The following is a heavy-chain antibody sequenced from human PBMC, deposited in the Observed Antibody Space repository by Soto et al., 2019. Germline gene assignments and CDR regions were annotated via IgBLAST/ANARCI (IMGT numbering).Heavy chain of an antibody. CDR3: AREEAISVVRGLFDT. D-gene: IGHD3-10*01. CDR1: GYTFTGYY. Sequence: QVQLVQSGAEVKKPGASVKVSCKASGYTFTGYYIHWVRQAPGQGLEWMGWINPNSGGSNYAQKFQGWVTMTRDTSTRTTYMELRRLRSDDTAVYYCAREEAISVVRGLFDTWGQETMVNVSS. J-gene: IGHJ3*02. V-gene: IGHV1-2*04. CDR2: INPNSGGS.